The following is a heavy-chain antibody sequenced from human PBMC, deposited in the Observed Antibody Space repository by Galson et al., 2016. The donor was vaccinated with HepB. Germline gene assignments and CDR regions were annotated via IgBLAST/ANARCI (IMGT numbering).Heavy chain of an antibody. CDR3: VRGLRGWFRVLSAHDY. CDR2: IYYSGST. V-gene: IGHV4-31*03. Sequence: TCTVSGGSISSGGYYWSWIRQHPGKGLEWIGYIYYSGSTYYNPSLKSRVIMSVDTSKNQFSLRLSSLTASDTAVYYCVRGLRGWFRVLSAHDYWGQGTLVTVSS. CDR1: GGSISSGGYY. D-gene: IGHD3-10*01. J-gene: IGHJ4*02.